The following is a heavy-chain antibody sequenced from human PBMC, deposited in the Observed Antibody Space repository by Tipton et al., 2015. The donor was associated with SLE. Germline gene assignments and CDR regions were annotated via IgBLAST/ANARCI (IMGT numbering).Heavy chain of an antibody. CDR1: GGPMSRYY. CDR3: ATEGYYYHYMDV. CDR2: ISTSGTT. Sequence: TLSLTCTVSGGPMSRYYWSWTRPSPGKGLEWIGYISTSGTTNYNPSLKNRVSISIDTSNNQVSLKMTSVTAADTAVYYCATEGYYYHYMDVWGKGTTVIVSS. J-gene: IGHJ6*03. V-gene: IGHV4-4*08.